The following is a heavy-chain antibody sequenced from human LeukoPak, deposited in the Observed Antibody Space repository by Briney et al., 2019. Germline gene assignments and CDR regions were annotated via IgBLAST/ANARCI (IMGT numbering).Heavy chain of an antibody. D-gene: IGHD4-17*01. Sequence: SETLSLTCTVSGGSISSYYWSWIRQPPGKGLEWIGYMYYSGSTNYNPSLKSRVTISVDTSKNQFSLKLSSVTAADTAMYYCARHVGATVTHAFDIWGQGTMVTVSS. J-gene: IGHJ3*02. V-gene: IGHV4-59*08. CDR3: ARHVGATVTHAFDI. CDR2: MYYSGST. CDR1: GGSISSYY.